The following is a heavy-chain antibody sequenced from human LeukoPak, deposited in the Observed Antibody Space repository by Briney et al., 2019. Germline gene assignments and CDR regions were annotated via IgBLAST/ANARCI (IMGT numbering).Heavy chain of an antibody. CDR2: ISYDAESN. CDR3: AKGPLYYYGSGTLIDY. J-gene: IGHJ4*02. Sequence: GGSLRLSCVTSGSTFSSYGMHWVRQVPGKGLEWVAVISYDAESNYHVDSVKGRFTISRDNSKNTLYLQMNSLRAEDTAVYYCAKGPLYYYGSGTLIDYWGQGTLVTVSS. D-gene: IGHD3-10*01. CDR1: GSTFSSYG. V-gene: IGHV3-30*18.